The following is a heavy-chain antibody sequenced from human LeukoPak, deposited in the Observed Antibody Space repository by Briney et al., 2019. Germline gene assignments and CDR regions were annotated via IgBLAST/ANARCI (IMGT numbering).Heavy chain of an antibody. Sequence: GGSLRLSCTASGFTFSNYFMSWVRQAPGKGLEWVSSISGSGGKTYYADSVKGRFSISRDNSKNTLYLQMNSLRAEDTAVYYCARGYCSGGSCYFDYWGQGTLVTVSS. CDR2: ISGSGGKT. CDR3: ARGYCSGGSCYFDY. J-gene: IGHJ4*02. D-gene: IGHD2-15*01. CDR1: GFTFSNYF. V-gene: IGHV3-23*01.